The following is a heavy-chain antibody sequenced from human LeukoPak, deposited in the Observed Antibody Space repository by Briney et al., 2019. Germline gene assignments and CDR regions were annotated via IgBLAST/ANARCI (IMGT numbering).Heavy chain of an antibody. Sequence: PGGSLRLSCAASGFTFSSYAMNWVRQAPGKGLEWVSSISSSSSYIYYADSVKGRFTISRDNAKNSLYLQMNSLRAEDTAVYYCAKEGIPNLMGYSSSQEGYYFDYWGQGTLVTVSS. D-gene: IGHD6-13*01. CDR2: ISSSSSYI. J-gene: IGHJ4*02. CDR3: AKEGIPNLMGYSSSQEGYYFDY. CDR1: GFTFSSYA. V-gene: IGHV3-21*01.